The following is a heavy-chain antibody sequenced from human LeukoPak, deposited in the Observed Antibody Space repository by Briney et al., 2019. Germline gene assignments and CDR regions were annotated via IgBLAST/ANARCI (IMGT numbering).Heavy chain of an antibody. D-gene: IGHD3-10*01. CDR1: GFTSSSYG. CDR3: AKAGATMVRGPPQKNNWFDP. V-gene: IGHV3-33*03. Sequence: PGGSLRLSCAASGFTSSSYGMHWVREAPGKGLEWVAVIWYDGSNKYYADSVKGRFTISRDNSKNTLYLQMNSLRAEDTAVYYCAKAGATMVRGPPQKNNWFDPWGQGTLVTVSS. CDR2: IWYDGSNK. J-gene: IGHJ5*02.